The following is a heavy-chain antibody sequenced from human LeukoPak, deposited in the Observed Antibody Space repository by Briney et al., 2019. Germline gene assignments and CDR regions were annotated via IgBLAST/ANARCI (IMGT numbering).Heavy chain of an antibody. D-gene: IGHD3-10*01. CDR2: ISGSGGST. CDR1: GFTFSSYA. V-gene: IGHV3-23*01. J-gene: IGHJ4*02. CDR3: ASSVWFGDPYSKY. Sequence: SGGSLRLSCAASGFTFSSYAMSWVRQAPGKGLEWVSAISGSGGSTYYADSVKGRFTISRDNSKNTLYLQMNSLRAEDTAVYYCASSVWFGDPYSKYWGQGTLVTVSS.